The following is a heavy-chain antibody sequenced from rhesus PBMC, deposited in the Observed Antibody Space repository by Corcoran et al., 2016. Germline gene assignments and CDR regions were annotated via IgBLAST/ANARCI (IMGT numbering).Heavy chain of an antibody. D-gene: IGHD6-25*01. Sequence: QVQLQESGPGLVKPSETLSLTCAVSGASISSYWWSWIRQSPGKGLEWMGEINGNSGSTYYNPPLKSRVTISKDASKNQFSLKVNSVTAADTAVYYCARKYSGSWNRFDVWGPGVLVTVSS. J-gene: IGHJ5-1*01. CDR2: INGNSGST. V-gene: IGHV4-80*01. CDR1: GASISSYW. CDR3: ARKYSGSWNRFDV.